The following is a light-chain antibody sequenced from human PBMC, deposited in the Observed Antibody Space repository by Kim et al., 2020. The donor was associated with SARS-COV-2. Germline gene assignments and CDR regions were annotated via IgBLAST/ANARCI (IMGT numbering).Light chain of an antibody. Sequence: STLSASVRDRVIISCQASQSNSMWLAWYQQKPGKAPKLLISKASSLQSGVPSRFSGSGSGTEFTLTISSLQPDDFGTYYCHQYDNYFGQGTKLEI. V-gene: IGKV1-5*03. J-gene: IGKJ2*01. CDR1: QSNSMW. CDR3: HQYDNY. CDR2: KAS.